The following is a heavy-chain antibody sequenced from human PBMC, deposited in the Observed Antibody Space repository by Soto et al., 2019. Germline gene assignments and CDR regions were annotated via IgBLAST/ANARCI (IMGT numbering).Heavy chain of an antibody. Sequence: SETLSLTCTVSGVSISGHYWTWIRQPPGKGLEWIGYIYYSGSTNYNPSLKSRVTISLDTSKNQFSLKLSSVTAADTAVYYCARGQRFSDWFDPWGQGTLVTVSS. J-gene: IGHJ5*02. V-gene: IGHV4-59*11. CDR3: ARGQRFSDWFDP. CDR2: IYYSGST. CDR1: GVSISGHY. D-gene: IGHD3-3*01.